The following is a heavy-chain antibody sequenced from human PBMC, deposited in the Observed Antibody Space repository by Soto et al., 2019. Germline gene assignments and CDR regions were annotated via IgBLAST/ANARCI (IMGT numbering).Heavy chain of an antibody. V-gene: IGHV3-23*01. CDR2: FSGDGINT. D-gene: IGHD1-26*01. CDR3: AKDEEWELLASFDY. CDR1: GFTFSSDS. Sequence: GGSLRLSCEGSGFTFSSDSINWVREARGKGLEWVSSFSGDGINTYYADSVKGRFTFSRDNSKNTVYLQMNSLRAEDTALYYCAKDEEWELLASFDYWAQGTLVTVSS. J-gene: IGHJ4*02.